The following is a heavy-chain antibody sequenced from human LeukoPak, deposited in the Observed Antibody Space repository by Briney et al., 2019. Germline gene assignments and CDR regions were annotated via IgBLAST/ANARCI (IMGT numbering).Heavy chain of an antibody. CDR2: ISAYNGNT. CDR1: GYTFTSYA. V-gene: IGHV1-18*01. J-gene: IGHJ5*02. Sequence: ASVKVSCKASGYTFTSYAMHWVRQAPGQRLEWMGWISAYNGNTNYAQKLQGRVTMTTDTSTSTAYMELRSLRSDDTAVYYCARDPGLNWFDPWGQGTLVTVSS. CDR3: ARDPGLNWFDP.